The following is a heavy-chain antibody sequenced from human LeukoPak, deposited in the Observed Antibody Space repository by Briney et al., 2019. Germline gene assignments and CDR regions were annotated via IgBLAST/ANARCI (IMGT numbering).Heavy chain of an antibody. CDR2: IYYSGST. V-gene: IGHV4-59*01. CDR1: GGSISSYY. Sequence: SETLSLTCTVSGGSISSYYWSWIRQPPGKGLERIGYIYYSGSTNYNPSLTSRVTISVDTSKNQFSLKLSSVTAADTAVYYCARDLRSITMVAGAFDIWGQGTMVTVSS. CDR3: ARDLRSITMVAGAFDI. J-gene: IGHJ3*02. D-gene: IGHD3-10*01.